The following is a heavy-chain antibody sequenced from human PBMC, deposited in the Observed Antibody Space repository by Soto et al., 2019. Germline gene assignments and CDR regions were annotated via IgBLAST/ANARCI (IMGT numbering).Heavy chain of an antibody. CDR1: GYTFTSYG. CDR3: ARDLTLLGYCSGGSCFSANHYYYYMDL. D-gene: IGHD2-15*01. CDR2: ISAYNGNT. J-gene: IGHJ6*03. Sequence: ASVKVSCKASGYTFTSYGISWVRQAPGQGLEWMGWISAYNGNTNYAQKLQGRVTMTTDTSTSTAYMELRSLRSDDTAVYYCARDLTLLGYCSGGSCFSANHYYYYMDLWVKATPLTISS. V-gene: IGHV1-18*01.